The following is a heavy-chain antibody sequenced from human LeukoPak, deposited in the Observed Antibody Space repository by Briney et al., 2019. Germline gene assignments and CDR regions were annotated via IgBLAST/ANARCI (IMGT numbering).Heavy chain of an antibody. V-gene: IGHV4-34*01. CDR3: ARETLLRFLEWLPSRANWFDP. D-gene: IGHD3-3*01. Sequence: SETLSLTCAVYGGSFSGYYWSWIRQPPGKGLEWIGEINHSGSTNYNPSHKSRVTISVDPSKNQFSLKLSSVTAADTAVYYCARETLLRFLEWLPSRANWFDPWGQGTLVTVSS. CDR2: INHSGST. J-gene: IGHJ5*02. CDR1: GGSFSGYY.